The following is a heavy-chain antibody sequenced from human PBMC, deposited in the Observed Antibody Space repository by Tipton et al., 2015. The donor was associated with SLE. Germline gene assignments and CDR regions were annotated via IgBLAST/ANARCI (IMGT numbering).Heavy chain of an antibody. D-gene: IGHD2-15*01. J-gene: IGHJ4*02. CDR2: ISSSSSYI. Sequence: SLRLSCAASGFTFSSYSMNWVRQAPGKGLEWVSSISSSSSYIYYADSVKGRFTISRDNAKNSLYLQMNSLRAEDTAVYYCAVYCSGGSCYSSWGQGTLVTVSS. CDR1: GFTFSSYS. V-gene: IGHV3-21*01. CDR3: AVYCSGGSCYSS.